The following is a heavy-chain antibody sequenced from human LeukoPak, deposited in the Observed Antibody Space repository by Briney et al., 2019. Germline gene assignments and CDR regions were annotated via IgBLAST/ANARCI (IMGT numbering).Heavy chain of an antibody. Sequence: SETLSLTCTVSGYSISSGYYWGWIRQPPGKGLEWIGSIYHSGSTYYNPSLKSRVTISVDTSKNQFSLKLSSVTAADTAVYYCARDWNNWKAGGVRFDPWGQGTLVTVSS. CDR3: ARDWNNWKAGGVRFDP. CDR1: GYSISSGYY. CDR2: IYHSGST. D-gene: IGHD1-20*01. J-gene: IGHJ5*02. V-gene: IGHV4-38-2*02.